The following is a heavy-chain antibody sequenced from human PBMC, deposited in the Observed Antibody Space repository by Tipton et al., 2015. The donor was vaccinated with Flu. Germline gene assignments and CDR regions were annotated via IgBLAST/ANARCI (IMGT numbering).Heavy chain of an antibody. J-gene: IGHJ4*02. Sequence: NLSLTCTVSGGSISSSSYYWGWIRQPPGKGVEWIGRMYYGGSTYYNPSLKSRVTISVDTSKNQFSLKLSSVTAADTAVYYCARKRGYQPDVDYWGQGTLVTVSS. CDR2: MYYGGST. D-gene: IGHD2-2*01. V-gene: IGHV4-39*07. CDR1: GGSISSSSYY. CDR3: ARKRGYQPDVDY.